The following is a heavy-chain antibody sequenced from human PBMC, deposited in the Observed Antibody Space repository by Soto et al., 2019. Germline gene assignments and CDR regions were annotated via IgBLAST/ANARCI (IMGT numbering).Heavy chain of an antibody. J-gene: IGHJ6*02. Sequence: SETLSLTCTVSGGSISSSSYYWGWIRQPPGNGLEWIGSIYYSGSTYYKPSLKSRVTISVDTSKNQFSLKLSSVTAADTAVYYCARDVLMVYATHYYYYYGMDVWGQGTRVTV. CDR1: GGSISSSSYY. V-gene: IGHV4-39*01. D-gene: IGHD2-8*01. CDR3: ARDVLMVYATHYYYYYGMDV. CDR2: IYYSGST.